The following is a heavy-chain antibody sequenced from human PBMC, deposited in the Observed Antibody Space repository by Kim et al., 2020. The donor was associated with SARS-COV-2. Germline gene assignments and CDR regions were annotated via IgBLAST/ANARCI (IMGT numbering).Heavy chain of an antibody. CDR3: ARDRCIYGDCYDAFDE. CDR2: ISSSSAIT. J-gene: IGHJ3*01. Sequence: GGSLRLSCVASGFRFSDYGMNWVRQAPGRGLEWLSYISSSSAITFYADSMKGRLSISRDNAKNSLYLQMNGLGDEDSAVYYCARDRCIYGDCYDAFDEWGQGTRVTVSS. D-gene: IGHD2-21*02. CDR1: GFRFSDYG. V-gene: IGHV3-48*02.